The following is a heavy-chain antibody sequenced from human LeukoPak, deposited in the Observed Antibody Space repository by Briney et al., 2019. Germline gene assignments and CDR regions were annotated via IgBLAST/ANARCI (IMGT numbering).Heavy chain of an antibody. J-gene: IGHJ1*01. D-gene: IGHD2-15*01. Sequence: SETLSLTCTVSGGSISTYYRSWIRQPPGKGLEWIGYIYYSGSTNYNPSLKSRVTISVDTSKNQFSLKLSSVTAADTAVYYCASLVVAAAGHLQHWGQGTLVTVSS. CDR3: ASLVVAAAGHLQH. CDR1: GGSISTYY. CDR2: IYYSGST. V-gene: IGHV4-59*01.